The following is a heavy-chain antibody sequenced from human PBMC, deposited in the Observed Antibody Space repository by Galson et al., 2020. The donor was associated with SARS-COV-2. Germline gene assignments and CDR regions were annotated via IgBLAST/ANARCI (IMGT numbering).Heavy chain of an antibody. V-gene: IGHV6-1*01. D-gene: IGHD3-3*01. CDR2: TYYRSKWYN. CDR3: ARVPRPVRFLEIYYMDV. Sequence: PSRGLEWLGRTYYRSKWYNDYAVSVKSRITINPDTSKNQFSLQLNSVTPEDTAVYYCARVPRPVRFLEIYYMDVWGKGTTVTVSS. J-gene: IGHJ6*03.